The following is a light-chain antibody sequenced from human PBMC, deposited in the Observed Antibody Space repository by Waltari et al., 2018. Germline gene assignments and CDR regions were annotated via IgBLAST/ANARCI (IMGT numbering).Light chain of an antibody. J-gene: IGLJ1*01. CDR1: SSDVGGYNY. CDR2: AVT. Sequence: QSALTQPASVSGSPGPSITISCTGTSSDVGGYNYVSWYQQHPGKAPKLMIYAVTNRPSGVSNRFSGSKSGNTASLTISGLQAEDEADYYCSSYTSSSLGVFGTGTKVTVL. V-gene: IGLV2-14*01. CDR3: SSYTSSSLGV.